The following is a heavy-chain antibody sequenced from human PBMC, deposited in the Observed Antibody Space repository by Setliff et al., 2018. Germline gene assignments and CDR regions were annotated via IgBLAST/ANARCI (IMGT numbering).Heavy chain of an antibody. CDR3: AREEGYYYDSTDYYYYMDV. CDR2: IMPIFGTI. V-gene: IGHV1-69*13. D-gene: IGHD3-22*01. J-gene: IGHJ6*03. CDR1: GGTFSTYG. Sequence: ASVKVSCKASGGTFSTYGITWVRQAPGQGLEWVGGIMPIFGTINYAQKFQGRVTITADESTSTVYMELSSLRSDDTALYYCAREEGYYYDSTDYYYYMDVWGKGTTVTVSS.